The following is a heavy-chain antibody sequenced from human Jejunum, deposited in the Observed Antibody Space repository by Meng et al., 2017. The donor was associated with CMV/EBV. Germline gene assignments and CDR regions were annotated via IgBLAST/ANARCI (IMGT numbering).Heavy chain of an antibody. Sequence: SLGLSCEASDFIVSSNYMNWVRQVPGKGLEWVSNVDSGGNTHYADSVKGRFTISRDNSKNTVYLQMNSLRAEDTAVYYCARGWLAVPWGQGTLVTVSS. D-gene: IGHD3-10*01. CDR2: VDSGGNT. CDR1: DFIVSSNY. CDR3: ARGWLAVP. V-gene: IGHV3-53*01. J-gene: IGHJ5*02.